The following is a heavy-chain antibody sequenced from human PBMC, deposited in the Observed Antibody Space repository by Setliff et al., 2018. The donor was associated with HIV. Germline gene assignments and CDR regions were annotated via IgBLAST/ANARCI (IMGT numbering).Heavy chain of an antibody. D-gene: IGHD4-17*01. V-gene: IGHV4-61*01. CDR1: GGSVGSGSYY. J-gene: IGHJ4*02. Sequence: SETLSLTCSVSGGSVGSGSYYWSWIRRSPGKGPEWLGYIYYSGSTTYNPSLRSRVTISIDTSKNQFSLNLRSVTAADTAVYYCARDPPGYGDSKDYWGQGKLVTVSS. CDR3: ARDPPGYGDSKDY. CDR2: IYYSGST.